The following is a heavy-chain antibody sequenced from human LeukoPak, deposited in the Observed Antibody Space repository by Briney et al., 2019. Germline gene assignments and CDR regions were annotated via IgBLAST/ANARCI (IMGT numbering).Heavy chain of an antibody. D-gene: IGHD3-9*01. V-gene: IGHV3-15*04. Sequence: GGSLRLSCAASGFTFSNAWMSWVRQAPGKGLEWVGRIESKTDGGTTDYAAPVKGRFTISRDDSKNTLYLQMNSLKTEDTAVYYCTTFHGLGYDILTGYSEDYWGQGTLVTVSS. CDR1: GFTFSNAW. CDR3: TTFHGLGYDILTGYSEDY. CDR2: IESKTDGGTT. J-gene: IGHJ4*02.